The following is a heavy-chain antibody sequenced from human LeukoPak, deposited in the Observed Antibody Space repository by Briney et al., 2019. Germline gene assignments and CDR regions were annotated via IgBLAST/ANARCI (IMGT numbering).Heavy chain of an antibody. CDR1: GGSSSGYY. J-gene: IGHJ4*02. CDR3: ARGLLWFGELVDY. Sequence: PSETLSLTCAVYGGSSSGYYWSWIRQPPGKGLEWIGEINHSGSTNYNPSLKSRVTISVDTTKNQFSLKLSSVTAADTAVYYCARGLLWFGELVDYWGQGTLVTVSS. D-gene: IGHD3-10*01. V-gene: IGHV4-34*01. CDR2: INHSGST.